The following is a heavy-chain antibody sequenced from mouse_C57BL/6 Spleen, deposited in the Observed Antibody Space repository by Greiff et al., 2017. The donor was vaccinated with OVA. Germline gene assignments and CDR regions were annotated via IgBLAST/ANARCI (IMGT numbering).Heavy chain of an antibody. J-gene: IGHJ2*01. CDR2: IYPGSGNT. Sequence: VKLQESGAELVRPGASVKLSCKASGYTFTDYYINWVKQRPGQGLEWIARIYPGSGNTYYNEKFKGKATLTAEKSSSTAYMQLSSLTSEDSAVYFCARSDTTVASYFDYWGQGTTLTVSS. CDR3: ARSDTTVASYFDY. CDR1: GYTFTDYY. D-gene: IGHD1-1*01. V-gene: IGHV1-76*01.